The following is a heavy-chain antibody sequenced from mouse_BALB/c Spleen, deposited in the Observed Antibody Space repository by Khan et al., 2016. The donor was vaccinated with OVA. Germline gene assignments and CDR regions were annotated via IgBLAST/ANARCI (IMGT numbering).Heavy chain of an antibody. Sequence: EVQRVESGGDLVKPGGSLKLSCTASGFTFSSYVMSWVRQTPEKRLEWVASISSGGSTYYPDSVKGRFTISRDNARNILYLQMRSLRSEDTAMYYCAREAYRYDEYYFDYWGQGTTLTVSS. CDR2: ISSGGST. J-gene: IGHJ2*01. V-gene: IGHV5-6-5*01. D-gene: IGHD2-14*01. CDR1: GFTFSSYV. CDR3: AREAYRYDEYYFDY.